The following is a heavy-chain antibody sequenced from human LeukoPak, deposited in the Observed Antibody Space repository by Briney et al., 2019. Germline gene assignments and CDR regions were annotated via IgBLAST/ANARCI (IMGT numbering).Heavy chain of an antibody. CDR1: GFTFSSYE. D-gene: IGHD3-22*01. CDR2: ISSSGSTI. CDR3: ARRDYYDSTVNWFDP. J-gene: IGHJ5*02. V-gene: IGHV3-48*03. Sequence: GGSLRLSCAASGFTFSSYEMNWVRQAPGKGLEWVSYISSSGSTIYYADSVKGRFTISRDNAKNSLYLQMNSLRAEDTAVYYCARRDYYDSTVNWFDPWGQGTLVTVSS.